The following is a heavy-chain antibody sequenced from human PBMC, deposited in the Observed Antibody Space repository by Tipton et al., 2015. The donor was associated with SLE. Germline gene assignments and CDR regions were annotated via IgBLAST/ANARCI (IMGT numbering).Heavy chain of an antibody. D-gene: IGHD1-26*01. CDR3: ARDNRWYGSGSYHDAFDI. CDR1: GGSISSGSYY. V-gene: IGHV4-61*02. CDR2: IYTSGST. J-gene: IGHJ3*02. Sequence: TLSLTCTVSGGSISSGSYYWSWIRQPAGKGLEWIGRIYTSGSTNYNPSLKSRGTISVDTSKNQFSLKLSSVTAADTAVYYCARDNRWYGSGSYHDAFDIWGQGTMVTVSS.